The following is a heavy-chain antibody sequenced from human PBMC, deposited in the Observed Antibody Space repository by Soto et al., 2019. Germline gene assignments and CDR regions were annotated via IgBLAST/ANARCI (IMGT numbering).Heavy chain of an antibody. CDR1: GGTFSSNT. CDR2: IIPLLGIA. J-gene: IGHJ4*02. V-gene: IGHV1-69*02. Sequence: QVHLVQSGAEVKKPGSSVKVSCKASGGTFSSNTMSWVRQAPGQGLEWMGRIIPLLGIANYAQKFQDRITIITDKSTSTAYMELSSLRSEDTAVYYCATVGYMYTSFDYWGQGTLVIVSS. CDR3: ATVGYMYTSFDY. D-gene: IGHD5-18*01.